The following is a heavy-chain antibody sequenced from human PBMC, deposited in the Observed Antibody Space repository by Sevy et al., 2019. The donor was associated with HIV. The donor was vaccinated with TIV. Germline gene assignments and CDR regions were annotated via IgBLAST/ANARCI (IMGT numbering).Heavy chain of an antibody. CDR3: AKDIMAAAYYYYGMDV. J-gene: IGHJ6*02. D-gene: IGHD6-13*01. CDR2: ISWNSGSI. Sequence: GGSLRLSCAASGFTFDDYAMHWVRQAPGKGLEWVSGISWNSGSIGYADSVKGRFTISRDNAKNSLYLQMNSRRAEDTALYYCAKDIMAAAYYYYGMDVWGQGTTVTVSS. V-gene: IGHV3-9*01. CDR1: GFTFDDYA.